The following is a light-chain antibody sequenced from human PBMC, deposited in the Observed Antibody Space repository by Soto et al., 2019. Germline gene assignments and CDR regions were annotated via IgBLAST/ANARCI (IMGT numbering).Light chain of an antibody. J-gene: IGKJ4*01. CDR2: AAS. CDR1: HGINNY. V-gene: IGKV1-27*01. CDR3: QKYNSAVDT. Sequence: IQMTQSPLSLSASVGDRVTITCRASHGINNYLAWYQQKVGEVPKLLIYAASTLQSGVPSRFSGSGSGTDFTLTISSLQPEDVATYYCQKYNSAVDTFGGGTKVDIK.